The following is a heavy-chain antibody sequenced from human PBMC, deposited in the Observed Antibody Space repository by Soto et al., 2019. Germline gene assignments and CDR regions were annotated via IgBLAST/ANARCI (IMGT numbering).Heavy chain of an antibody. CDR2: INHSGST. J-gene: IGHJ6*02. CDR1: GGSFSGYY. CDR3: ARAGGVATTPYYYYGMDV. D-gene: IGHD5-12*01. V-gene: IGHV4-34*01. Sequence: QVQLQQWGAGLLKPSETLSLTCAVYGGSFSGYYWSWIRQPPGKGLEWIGEINHSGSTNYNPSLKSRDTISVYTSKTQSSLKLSSVTASDTAVYYCARAGGVATTPYYYYGMDVWGQGTTVTVSS.